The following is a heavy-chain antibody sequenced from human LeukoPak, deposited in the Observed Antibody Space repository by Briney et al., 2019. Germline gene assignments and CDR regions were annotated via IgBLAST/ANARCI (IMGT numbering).Heavy chain of an antibody. D-gene: IGHD3-9*01. V-gene: IGHV1-18*01. J-gene: IGHJ6*03. CDR1: GYTFSSYG. Sequence: ASVKVSCQASGYTFSSYGISWVGQAPGPGLEWMGWISADNGNTNYALKLQGRVTMTTDTSTSTAYMELRSLRSDDTAVYYCARVRDILTGYYSYMDVWGKGTTVTLSS. CDR2: ISADNGNT. CDR3: ARVRDILTGYYSYMDV.